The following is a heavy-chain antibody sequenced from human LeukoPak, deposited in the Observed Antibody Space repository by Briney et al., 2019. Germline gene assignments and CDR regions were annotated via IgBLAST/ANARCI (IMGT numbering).Heavy chain of an antibody. Sequence: SETLSLTCTVSGYSISSGYYWGWIRQPPGKGLEWIGSIYHSGSTYYNPSLKSRVTISVDTSKNQFSLKLSSVTAADTAVYYCAREVADGGNSEDIWGQGTMVTVSS. J-gene: IGHJ3*02. V-gene: IGHV4-38-2*02. CDR2: IYHSGST. D-gene: IGHD4-23*01. CDR3: AREVADGGNSEDI. CDR1: GYSISSGYY.